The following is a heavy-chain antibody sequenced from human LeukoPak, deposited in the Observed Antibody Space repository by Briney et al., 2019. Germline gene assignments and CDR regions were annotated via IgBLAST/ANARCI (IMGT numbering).Heavy chain of an antibody. CDR2: IIPILGIA. CDR3: GKRLTSWELEY. Sequence: SVKVSCKASGGTFSSYAISWVRQAPGQGLEWMGRIIPILGIANYAQKFQGRVTITADKSTSTAYMELSSLRAEDTAVYYCGKRLTSWELEYWGQGTLVTVSS. J-gene: IGHJ4*02. V-gene: IGHV1-69*04. CDR1: GGTFSSYA. D-gene: IGHD1-26*01.